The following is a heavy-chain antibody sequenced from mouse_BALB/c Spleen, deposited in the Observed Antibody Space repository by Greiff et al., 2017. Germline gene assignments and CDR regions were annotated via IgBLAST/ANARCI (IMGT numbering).Heavy chain of an antibody. V-gene: IGHV14-3*02. D-gene: IGHD2-14*01. CDR1: GFNIKDTY. Sequence: EVNVVESGAELVKPGASVKLSCTASGFNIKDTYMHWVKQRPEQGLEWIGRIDPANGNTKYDPKFQGKATITADTSSNTAYLQLSSLTSEDTAVYYCAYYRYAWFAYWGQGTLVTVSA. CDR3: AYYRYAWFAY. J-gene: IGHJ3*01. CDR2: IDPANGNT.